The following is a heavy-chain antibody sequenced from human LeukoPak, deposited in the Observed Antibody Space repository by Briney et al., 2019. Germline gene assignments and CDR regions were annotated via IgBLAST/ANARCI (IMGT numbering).Heavy chain of an antibody. CDR1: GFYLGSFG. Sequence: PGGSLRLSCAASGFYLGSFGMSWVRQAPGKGLEWVSVVDDNGNYAYYADSVKGRFTISRENSKNTLYLQINSLRAEDTAIYYCAKGHYGSGIYYIPYFDSWGQGTQVTVSS. J-gene: IGHJ4*02. D-gene: IGHD3-10*01. CDR2: VDDNGNYA. V-gene: IGHV3-23*03. CDR3: AKGHYGSGIYYIPYFDS.